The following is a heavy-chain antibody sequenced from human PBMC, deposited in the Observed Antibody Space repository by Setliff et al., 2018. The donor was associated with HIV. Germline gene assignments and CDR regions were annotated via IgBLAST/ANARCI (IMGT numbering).Heavy chain of an antibody. CDR1: GVSINSHY. D-gene: IGHD3-3*01. CDR3: ARHGDYNFWSGYYFDF. CDR2: IYTSGST. J-gene: IGHJ4*02. Sequence: KPSETLSLTCTVSGVSINSHYWSWIRQPPGKGLEWIGYIYTSGSTNFNPSLKSRGTISVDTSKNQFSLKLNSVTAADTAVYYCARHGDYNFWSGYYFDFWGRGTLVTVSS. V-gene: IGHV4-4*09.